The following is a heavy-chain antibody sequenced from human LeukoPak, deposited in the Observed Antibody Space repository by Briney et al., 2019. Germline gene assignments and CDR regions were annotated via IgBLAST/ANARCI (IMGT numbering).Heavy chain of an antibody. V-gene: IGHV1-2*02. CDR3: ARAYYGGYVNYYFDY. J-gene: IGHJ4*02. Sequence: ASVKVSCKASGYTFTGYYMHWVRQAPGQGLEWMGWINPNSGGTNYAQKFQGRVTMTRDTSISTADMERSRLRSDDTAVYDCARAYYGGYVNYYFDYWRQGTLVTVSS. D-gene: IGHD4-23*01. CDR2: INPNSGGT. CDR1: GYTFTGYY.